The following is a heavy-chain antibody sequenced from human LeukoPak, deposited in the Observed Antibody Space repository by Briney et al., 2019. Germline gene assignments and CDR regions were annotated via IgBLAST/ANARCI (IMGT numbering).Heavy chain of an antibody. V-gene: IGHV3-7*01. J-gene: IGHJ4*02. Sequence: GGSLRLSCAASGFTFSSNWMTWVRQAPGKGLEWVANIKEDGSEKYYVDSVKGRFTISRGNAKNSLYLQMNSLRADDTAVYYCAKDTPVAGYDYWGQGTLVTVSS. CDR3: AKDTPVAGYDY. CDR1: GFTFSSNW. D-gene: IGHD1-1*01. CDR2: IKEDGSEK.